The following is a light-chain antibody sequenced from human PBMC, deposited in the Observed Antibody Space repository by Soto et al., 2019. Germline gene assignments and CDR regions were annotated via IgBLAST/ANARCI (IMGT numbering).Light chain of an antibody. V-gene: IGKV3-15*01. J-gene: IGKJ1*01. CDR1: QSVSSN. CDR2: GAS. Sequence: EIVMTQSPVTLSVSPGERATLSCWAGQSVSSNLAWYQKKPGQAPRHLIHGASTRATGIPARFTGSGSGTEFTLTISSLQFDDSAVYYCQQYNNWWTIGQGTKVEI. CDR3: QQYNNWWT.